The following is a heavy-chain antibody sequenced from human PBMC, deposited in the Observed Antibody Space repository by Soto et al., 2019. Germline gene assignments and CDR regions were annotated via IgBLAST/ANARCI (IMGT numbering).Heavy chain of an antibody. CDR2: IWYDGSNK. CDR1: GFTFSSYG. D-gene: IGHD2-15*01. Sequence: QVQLVESGGGVVQPGRSLRLSCAASGFTFSSYGMHWVRQAPGKGLEWVAVIWYDGSNKYYADSVKGRFTISRDNSKNTLYLQMNSLRAEDTAVYYCAREGSGGSCYLDYWGQGTLVTVSS. J-gene: IGHJ4*02. V-gene: IGHV3-33*01. CDR3: AREGSGGSCYLDY.